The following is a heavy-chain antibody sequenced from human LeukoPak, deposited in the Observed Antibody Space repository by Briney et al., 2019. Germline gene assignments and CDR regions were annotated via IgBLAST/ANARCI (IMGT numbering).Heavy chain of an antibody. Sequence: SETLSLTCTVSGGSISSYYWSWVRQPPGKGLEWIGYIYYSGSTNYNPSLKSRVTISVDTSKNQFSLKLGSVTAADTAVYYCAGDRGGFEWGGSSSWYHPDDAFDIWGQGTMVTVSS. CDR1: GGSISSYY. CDR2: IYYSGST. J-gene: IGHJ3*02. D-gene: IGHD6-13*01. V-gene: IGHV4-59*01. CDR3: AGDRGGFEWGGSSSWYHPDDAFDI.